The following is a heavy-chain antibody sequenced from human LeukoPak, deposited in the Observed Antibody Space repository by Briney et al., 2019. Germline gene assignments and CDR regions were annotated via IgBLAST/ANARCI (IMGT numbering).Heavy chain of an antibody. CDR3: ARDRSSWGLDC. Sequence: SQTLSLTCTVSGGSISSGGYYWSWIRHHPGKGLEWIGYIYYSGTTYYNPSLKSRVTISVDTSKNQFSLKLTSLTAADTAVYYCARDRSSWGLDCWGQGTLVTVSS. J-gene: IGHJ4*02. CDR1: GGSISSGGYY. CDR2: IYYSGTT. V-gene: IGHV4-31*03. D-gene: IGHD7-27*01.